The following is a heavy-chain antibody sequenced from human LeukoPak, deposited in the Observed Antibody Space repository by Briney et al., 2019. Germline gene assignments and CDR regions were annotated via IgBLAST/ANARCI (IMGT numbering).Heavy chain of an antibody. CDR1: GGSFSGYY. CDR3: ARTYCGGDCYSSIRYHDVFDI. D-gene: IGHD2-21*02. V-gene: IGHV4-34*01. J-gene: IGHJ3*02. CDR2: INHSGST. Sequence: PSETLSLTCAVYGGSFSGYYWSWIRQPPGKGLEWIGEINHSGSTNYNPSLKSRVTISVDTSKNQFSLKLSSVTAADTAVYYCARTYCGGDCYSSIRYHDVFDIWGQGTMVTVSS.